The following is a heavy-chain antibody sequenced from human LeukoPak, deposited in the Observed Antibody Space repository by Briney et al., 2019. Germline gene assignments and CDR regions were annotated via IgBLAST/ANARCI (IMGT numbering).Heavy chain of an antibody. D-gene: IGHD4-17*01. V-gene: IGHV3-48*02. CDR1: GFTFSSDS. J-gene: IGHJ4*02. CDR3: ARDLVWHDTVTKFDY. CDR2: ISSSSSTI. Sequence: GGSLRLSCAASGFTFSSDSMNWVRQAPGKGLEWVSYISSSSSTIYYADSVKGRFTISRDNAKNSLYLQMNSLRDEDTAVYYCARDLVWHDTVTKFDYWGQGTLVTVSS.